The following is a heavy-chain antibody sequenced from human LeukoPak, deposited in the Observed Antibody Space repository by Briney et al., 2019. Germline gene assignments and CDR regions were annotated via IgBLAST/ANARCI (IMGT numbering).Heavy chain of an antibody. J-gene: IGHJ6*04. Sequence: SGRSLRLSCAASGFTFSSYGMHWARQAPGKGLEWVAVISYDGSNKYYADSVKGRFTISRDNSKNTLYLQMNSLRAEDTAVYYCARDLGYCTSTSCYSLYGMDVWGKGTTVTVSS. V-gene: IGHV3-30*03. CDR1: GFTFSSYG. D-gene: IGHD2-2*02. CDR3: ARDLGYCTSTSCYSLYGMDV. CDR2: ISYDGSNK.